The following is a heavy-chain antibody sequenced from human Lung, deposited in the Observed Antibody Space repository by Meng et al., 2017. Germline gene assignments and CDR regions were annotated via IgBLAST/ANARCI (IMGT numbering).Heavy chain of an antibody. CDR1: GGSISNADYY. V-gene: IGHV4-30-4*01. D-gene: IGHD2-15*01. CDR2: IYYSGST. J-gene: IGHJ4*02. Sequence: QVQLQESGPGLVKPSQTLSLTCTVSGGSISNADYYWSWIRQPPGKGLEWIGYIYYSGSTYYTPSLKSRVIISVDTSKNQFSLKLTSVTGADTAVYYCARVGGCSGGGCYHRLFDYWGQGTLVTVSS. CDR3: ARVGGCSGGGCYHRLFDY.